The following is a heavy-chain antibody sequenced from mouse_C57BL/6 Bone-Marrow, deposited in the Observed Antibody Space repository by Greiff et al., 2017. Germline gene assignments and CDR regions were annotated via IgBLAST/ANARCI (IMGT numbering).Heavy chain of an antibody. J-gene: IGHJ3*01. Sequence: EVMLVESGGGLVKPGGSLKLSCAASGFTFSDYGMHWVRQAPEKGLEWVAYISSGSSTIYYADTVKGRFTISRDNAKNPLFLQMTSLRSEDTAMYYCARHYYDYDEGFAYWGQGTLGTVSA. CDR2: ISSGSSTI. D-gene: IGHD2-4*01. CDR1: GFTFSDYG. V-gene: IGHV5-17*01. CDR3: ARHYYDYDEGFAY.